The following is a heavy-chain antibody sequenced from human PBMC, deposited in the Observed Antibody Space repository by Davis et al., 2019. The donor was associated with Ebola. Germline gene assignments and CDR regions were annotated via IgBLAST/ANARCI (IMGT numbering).Heavy chain of an antibody. D-gene: IGHD4-11*01. Sequence: MPSETLSLTCSVSGGSIRGSIRSYYWSWIRQPPGKGLEWIGYINYSGSANYNPSLKSRVTISVDTSKNEFSLKVSSVTAADTAVYYCVRDHTVTTTDYGMDVWGEGTTVIVPS. CDR1: GGSIRGSIRSYY. CDR2: INYSGSA. J-gene: IGHJ6*04. V-gene: IGHV4-61*01. CDR3: VRDHTVTTTDYGMDV.